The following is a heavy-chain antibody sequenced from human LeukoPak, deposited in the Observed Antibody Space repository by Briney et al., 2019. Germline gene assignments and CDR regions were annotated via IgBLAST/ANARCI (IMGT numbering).Heavy chain of an antibody. Sequence: SETLSLICIVSGSSISSSYWSWIRQPPGKGLEWIGYIYYSGSATYNPSLKSRVTISVDTSKSQFSLKLSSVTAADTAVYYCASSARDHDFWSGHIYYIDVWGKGTTVTVSS. V-gene: IGHV4-59*01. CDR1: GSSISSSY. D-gene: IGHD3-3*01. CDR2: IYYSGSA. J-gene: IGHJ6*03. CDR3: ASSARDHDFWSGHIYYIDV.